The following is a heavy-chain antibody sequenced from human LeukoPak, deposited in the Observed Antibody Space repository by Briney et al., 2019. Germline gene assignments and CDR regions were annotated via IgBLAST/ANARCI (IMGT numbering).Heavy chain of an antibody. CDR2: IVVGSGNT. CDR1: GFTFTSSA. Sequence: SVKVPCKASGFTFTSSAMQWVRQARGQRLEWIGWIVVGSGNTNYAQKFQERVTITRDMSTSTAYMELSSLRSEDTAVYYCAAAPDSGIAFDIWGQGTMVTVSS. V-gene: IGHV1-58*02. D-gene: IGHD1-26*01. J-gene: IGHJ3*02. CDR3: AAAPDSGIAFDI.